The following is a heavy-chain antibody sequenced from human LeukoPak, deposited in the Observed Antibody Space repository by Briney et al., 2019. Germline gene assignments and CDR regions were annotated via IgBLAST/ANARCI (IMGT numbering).Heavy chain of an antibody. CDR3: ARRLRYYDSSGYAGNFDY. CDR1: GFTFSSYW. CDR2: IKQDGSEK. D-gene: IGHD3-22*01. V-gene: IGHV3-7*01. J-gene: IGHJ4*02. Sequence: GGSLRLSCAASGFTFSSYWMSWVRQAPGKGLEWVANIKQDGSEKYYVDSVKGRFTISRDNAKNSLYLQMNSLRAEDTAVYYCARRLRYYDSSGYAGNFDYWGQGTLVTVSS.